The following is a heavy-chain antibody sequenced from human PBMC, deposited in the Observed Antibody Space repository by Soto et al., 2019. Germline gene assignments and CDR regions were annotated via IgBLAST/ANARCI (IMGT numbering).Heavy chain of an antibody. Sequence: EVQLLESGGGVVQPGGSLRLSCAASGFTFSSFAMNWVRQAPGRGPEWVSGISISGGTTYYAASLKGRFTISRDNSKNTLFLQMNSLTVEDTAIYSFAKTRNSYGNGVLLLDYWGQGTLVTVSS. CDR3: AKTRNSYGNGVLLLDY. D-gene: IGHD3-10*01. CDR2: ISISGGTT. CDR1: GFTFSSFA. V-gene: IGHV3-23*01. J-gene: IGHJ4*02.